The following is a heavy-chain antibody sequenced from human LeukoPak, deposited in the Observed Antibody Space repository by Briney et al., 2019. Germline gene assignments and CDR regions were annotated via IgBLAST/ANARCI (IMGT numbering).Heavy chain of an antibody. CDR3: ARVKLDTAIDYYGMDV. J-gene: IGHJ6*02. Sequence: ASVTVSFTASGYTFTSYYMHWVRQAPGQGLEWMGIINPSGGSTSYAQKFQGRVTMTRDTSTSTVYMELSSLRSEDTAVYYCARVKLDTAIDYYGMDVWGQGTTVTVSS. D-gene: IGHD5-18*01. CDR2: INPSGGST. CDR1: GYTFTSYY. V-gene: IGHV1-46*01.